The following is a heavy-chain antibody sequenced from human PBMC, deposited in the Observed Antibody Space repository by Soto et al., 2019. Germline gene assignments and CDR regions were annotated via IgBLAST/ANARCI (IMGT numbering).Heavy chain of an antibody. CDR2: VYYTGNT. CDR1: GVSVTSSYSY. CDR3: AIHPTHAEITAYATHYVDS. V-gene: IGHV4-39*01. J-gene: IGHJ4*02. D-gene: IGHD2-15*01. Sequence: QLQLQESGPGLVKPSETLSLTCTVSGVSVTSSYSYWGWILQPPGKGLEWIGSVYYTGNTNYKPSRESRVTVSVDPSQNQFSLILTSVPAADKAVYFCAIHPTHAEITAYATHYVDSWGQGTLITVSS.